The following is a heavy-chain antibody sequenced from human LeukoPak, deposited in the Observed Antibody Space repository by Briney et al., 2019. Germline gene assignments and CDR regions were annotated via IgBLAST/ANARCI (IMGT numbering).Heavy chain of an antibody. CDR2: IYSGGST. Sequence: GGSLRLSCATPGSTFSSYAMSWVRQAPGRGLEGVSVIYSGGSTYYADSVKGRFTISRDNSKNTLYLQMNSLRAEDTAVYYCARVGQLVHYYYMDVWGKGTTVTVSS. J-gene: IGHJ6*03. CDR1: GSTFSSYA. V-gene: IGHV3-53*01. D-gene: IGHD6-6*01. CDR3: ARVGQLVHYYYMDV.